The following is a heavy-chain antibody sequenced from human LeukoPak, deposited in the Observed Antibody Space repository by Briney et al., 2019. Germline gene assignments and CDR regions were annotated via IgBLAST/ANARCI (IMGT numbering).Heavy chain of an antibody. CDR3: TRGGDGDYDYYYYGMDV. CDR1: GFTIGDYA. J-gene: IGHJ6*02. V-gene: IGHV3-49*03. D-gene: IGHD4-17*01. CDR2: IRSKTYGETT. Sequence: GGSLRLSCTGSGFTIGDYAMSWFRQAPGKGLEWVSIIRSKTYGETTEYAASVKGRFTISRDDSKSIAYLQMNSLKIEDTAVYYCTRGGDGDYDYYYYGMDVWGQGTTVTVSS.